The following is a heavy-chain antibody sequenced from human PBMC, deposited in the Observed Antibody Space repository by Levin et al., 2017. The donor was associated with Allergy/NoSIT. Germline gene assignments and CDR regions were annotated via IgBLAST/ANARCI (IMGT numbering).Heavy chain of an antibody. CDR1: GGTFSSYA. CDR3: AREWDYGDDEAFDS. J-gene: IGHJ3*02. CDR2: IIPIFGTA. D-gene: IGHD4-17*01. Sequence: KISCKASGGTFSSYAISWVRQAPGQGLEWMGGIIPIFGTANYAQKFQGRVTITADKSTSTAYMELSSLRSEDTAVYYCAREWDYGDDEAFDSWGQGTMVTVSS. V-gene: IGHV1-69*06.